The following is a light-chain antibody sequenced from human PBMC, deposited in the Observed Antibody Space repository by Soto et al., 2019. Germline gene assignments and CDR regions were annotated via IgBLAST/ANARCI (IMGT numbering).Light chain of an antibody. CDR2: ENN. Sequence: QCVLTQPASVSAAPGQKVTISCSGNSSKIGNNYVSWYQQLPGTAPKLLIYENNKRPSGIPDRFSGSKSGTSATLGITGLQTGDEADYYCGTWDSSLSASYVFGTGTKVTVL. V-gene: IGLV1-51*02. J-gene: IGLJ1*01. CDR1: SSKIGNNY. CDR3: GTWDSSLSASYV.